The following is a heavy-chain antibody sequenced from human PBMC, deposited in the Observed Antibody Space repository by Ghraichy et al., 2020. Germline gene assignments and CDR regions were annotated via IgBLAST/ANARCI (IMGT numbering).Heavy chain of an antibody. D-gene: IGHD5-24*01. CDR1: GFTVSNYY. J-gene: IGHJ4*02. CDR3: ARGDGYNFWDY. Sequence: LSLTCAASGFTVSNYYMSWVRQAPGKGLEWVSVIYIGGTTYYADSVRGRFTISRDNSENTLSLQMNSLRAEDTAVYYCARGDGYNFWDYWGQGALVTVSS. CDR2: IYIGGTT. V-gene: IGHV3-53*01.